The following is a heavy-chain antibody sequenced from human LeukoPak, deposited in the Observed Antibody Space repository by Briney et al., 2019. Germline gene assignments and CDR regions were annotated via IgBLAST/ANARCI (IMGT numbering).Heavy chain of an antibody. Sequence: GGSLRLSCAASGFTCSTFAMIWVRQPPGKGLEWVSSIFPSGGEIHYADSVKGRFNISRDNAKNSLFLQMNSLRAEDMAVYYCAAEYGRAFDIWGQGTMVTVSS. V-gene: IGHV3-21*06. CDR3: AAEYGRAFDI. J-gene: IGHJ3*02. CDR2: IFPSGGEI. CDR1: GFTCSTFA. D-gene: IGHD4/OR15-4a*01.